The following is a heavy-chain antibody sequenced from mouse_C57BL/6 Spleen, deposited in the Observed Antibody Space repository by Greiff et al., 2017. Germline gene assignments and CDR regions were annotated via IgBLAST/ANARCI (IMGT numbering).Heavy chain of an antibody. CDR1: GFTFSSYT. V-gene: IGHV5-9*01. CDR2: ISGGGGNT. CDR3: SRHWSNYPPWFAY. J-gene: IGHJ3*01. Sequence: EVMLVESGGGLVKPGGSLKLSCAASGFTFSSYTMSWVRQTPEKRLEWVATISGGGGNTYYPDSVKGRFTISRDNAKNTLYLQMSSLRSEDTALXYCSRHWSNYPPWFAYWGQGTLVTVSA. D-gene: IGHD2-5*01.